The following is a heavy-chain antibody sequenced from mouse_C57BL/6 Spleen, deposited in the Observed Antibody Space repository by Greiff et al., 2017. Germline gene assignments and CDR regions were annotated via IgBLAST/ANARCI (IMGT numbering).Heavy chain of an antibody. Sequence: VQLQQPGAELVKPGASVKLSCKASGYTFTSYWMHWVKQRPGQGLEWIGMIHPNSGSTNYNEKFKSKATLTVDKSSSTAYMQLSSLTSEDSAVYYCARFVGLLYYFDYWGQGTTLTVSS. J-gene: IGHJ2*01. V-gene: IGHV1-64*01. CDR3: ARFVGLLYYFDY. CDR1: GYTFTSYW. D-gene: IGHD1-1*01. CDR2: IHPNSGST.